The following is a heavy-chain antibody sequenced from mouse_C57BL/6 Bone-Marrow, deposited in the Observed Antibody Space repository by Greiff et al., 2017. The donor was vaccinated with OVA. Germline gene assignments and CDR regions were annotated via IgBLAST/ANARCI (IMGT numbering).Heavy chain of an antibody. Sequence: EVKLVESGGGLVKPGGSLKLSCAASGFTFSSYAMSWVRQTPEKRLGWVATISDGGGYTYYHNNVKGRFTISRDNAKNNLYLQMSHLKSEDTAMDYCAREGFHWYFDVWGTGTTVTVSS. CDR3: AREGFHWYFDV. CDR1: GFTFSSYA. J-gene: IGHJ1*03. V-gene: IGHV5-4*01. CDR2: ISDGGGYT.